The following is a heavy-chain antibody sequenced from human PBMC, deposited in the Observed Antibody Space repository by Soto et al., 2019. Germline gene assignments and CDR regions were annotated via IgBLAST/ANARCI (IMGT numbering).Heavy chain of an antibody. J-gene: IGHJ4*02. D-gene: IGHD3-16*01. Sequence: SGPTLVKPTQTLTLTCTFSGFSLSTSGVGVGWIRQPPGKALEWLALIYWNDDKRYNPSRKSRLTITKDTSKNQVVLTMTNMDPMDTATYYCAHSQEMALEGAIDYWGQGTLVTVSS. CDR2: IYWNDDK. V-gene: IGHV2-5*01. CDR1: GFSLSTSGVG. CDR3: AHSQEMALEGAIDY.